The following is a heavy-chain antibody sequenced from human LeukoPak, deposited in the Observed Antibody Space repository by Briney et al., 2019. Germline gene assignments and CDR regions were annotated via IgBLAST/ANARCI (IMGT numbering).Heavy chain of an antibody. CDR3: ASWKWLRYYYMDV. J-gene: IGHJ6*03. CDR1: GGTFSSYA. V-gene: IGHV1-69*05. Sequence: GASMKVSCKASGGTFSSYAMSWVRQAPGQGLEWMGEIIPIFGTANFAHKFQGRGTSTTDESTSTGYMELSSLRSEHTAVYYCASWKWLRYYYMDVWGKGTTVTVSS. D-gene: IGHD3-22*01. CDR2: IIPIFGTA.